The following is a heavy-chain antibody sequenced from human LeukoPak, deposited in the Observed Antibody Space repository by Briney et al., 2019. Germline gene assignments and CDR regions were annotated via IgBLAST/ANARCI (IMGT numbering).Heavy chain of an antibody. CDR3: ARDPSKRGYYYMDV. D-gene: IGHD2-2*01. Sequence: ASVKVSCKASGYTFTGYYMHWVRQAPGQGLEWMGWINPNSGGTNYAQKFQGRVTMTRDTSISTAYMELSRLRSDDTAVYYCARDPSKRGYYYMDVWGKRTTVTVSS. CDR2: INPNSGGT. CDR1: GYTFTGYY. V-gene: IGHV1-2*02. J-gene: IGHJ6*03.